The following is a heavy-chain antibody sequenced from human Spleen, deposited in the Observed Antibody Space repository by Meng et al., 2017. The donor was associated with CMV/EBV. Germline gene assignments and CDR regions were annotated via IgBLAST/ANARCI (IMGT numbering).Heavy chain of an antibody. CDR2: ISYDGSNN. Sequence: GGSLRLSCAASRFTFSSYGMHWVRQAPGKGLEWVALISYDGSNNHYADSVKGRFTISRDNSKNTLYLQMSSLRAEDTAVYYCARFLLGMDVWGQGTTVTVSS. CDR1: RFTFSSYG. CDR3: ARFLLGMDV. J-gene: IGHJ6*02. V-gene: IGHV3-30*19.